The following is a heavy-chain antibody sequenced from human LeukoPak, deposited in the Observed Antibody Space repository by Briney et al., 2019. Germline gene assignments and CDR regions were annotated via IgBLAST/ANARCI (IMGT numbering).Heavy chain of an antibody. J-gene: IGHJ4*02. CDR1: GFTFSSYG. Sequence: GRSLRLSCAASGFTFSSYGMHWVRQAPGKGLEWVAVIWYDGSNKYYADSVKGRFTISRDNSKNTLYLQMNSLRAEDTAVYYCAREFAASGLYFDYWGQGTLVTVSS. CDR2: IWYDGSNK. V-gene: IGHV3-33*01. D-gene: IGHD2-15*01. CDR3: AREFAASGLYFDY.